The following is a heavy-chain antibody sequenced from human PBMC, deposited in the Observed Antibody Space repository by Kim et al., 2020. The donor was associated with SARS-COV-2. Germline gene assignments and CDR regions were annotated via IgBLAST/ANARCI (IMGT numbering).Heavy chain of an antibody. D-gene: IGHD6-13*01. V-gene: IGHV3-7*03. Sequence: GGSLRLSCAASGFTFNNYWMSWVRQAPGEGLEWVANINQDGTEKYYVDSVKGRFTISRDNAKHSLYLQMNSLRVEDTAVYYCARDRGGSSWYSFVGFDPWGQGTLVTVSS. CDR3: ARDRGGSSWYSFVGFDP. J-gene: IGHJ5*02. CDR1: GFTFNNYW. CDR2: INQDGTEK.